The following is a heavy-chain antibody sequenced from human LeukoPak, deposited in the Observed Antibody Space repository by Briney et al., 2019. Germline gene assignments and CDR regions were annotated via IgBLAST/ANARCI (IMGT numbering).Heavy chain of an antibody. CDR3: ARSERAYDILTGYYSGFDY. CDR1: GFTFSRYS. D-gene: IGHD3-9*01. V-gene: IGHV3-21*01. J-gene: IGHJ4*02. CDR2: ISSSSSYI. Sequence: GGSLRLSCAASGFTFSRYSMNWVRQAPGKGLEWVSSISSSSSYIYYADSVKGRFTISRDNAKNSLYLQMNSLRAEDTAVYYCARSERAYDILTGYYSGFDYWGQGTLVTVSS.